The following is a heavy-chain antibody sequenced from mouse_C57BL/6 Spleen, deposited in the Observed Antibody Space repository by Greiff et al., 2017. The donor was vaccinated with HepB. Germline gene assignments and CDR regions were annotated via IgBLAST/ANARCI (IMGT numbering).Heavy chain of an antibody. CDR2: IDPETGGT. CDR3: TRKEVYYGSSYGYFDV. CDR1: GYTFTDYE. Sequence: VKLVESGAELVRPGASVTLSCKASGYTFTDYEMHWVKQTPVHGLEWIGAIDPETGGTAYNQKFKGKAILTADKSSSTAYMELRSLTSEDSAVYYCTRKEVYYGSSYGYFDVWGTGTTVTVSS. J-gene: IGHJ1*03. V-gene: IGHV1-15*01. D-gene: IGHD1-1*01.